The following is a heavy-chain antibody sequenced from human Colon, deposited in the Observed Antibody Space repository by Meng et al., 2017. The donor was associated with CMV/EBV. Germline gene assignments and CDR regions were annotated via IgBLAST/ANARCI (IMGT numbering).Heavy chain of an antibody. CDR2: VNREGSNT. D-gene: IGHD4-23*01. V-gene: IGHV3-74*01. CDR3: ARAAVGGNEGIDY. Sequence: GGSLRLSCATSGFIFSDYWMHWVRQVPGKGLVWVSSVNREGSNTNYADSVKGRFTISRDNARNTLYLQMNSLRVEDTAVYYCARAAVGGNEGIDYWGQGTLVTVSS. CDR1: GFIFSDYW. J-gene: IGHJ4*02.